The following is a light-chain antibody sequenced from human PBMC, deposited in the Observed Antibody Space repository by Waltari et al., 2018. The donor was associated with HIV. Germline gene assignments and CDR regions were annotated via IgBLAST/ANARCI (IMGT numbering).Light chain of an antibody. J-gene: IGLJ1*01. CDR1: SSDIGTYNV. CDR2: EDT. Sequence: QSALTQPASVSGSPGQSITISCTGTSSDIGTYNVVSWFQHHPGKAPKLMIYEDTKPPPGVSNLCSGSKSGNTASLTISGLQGDDEADYYCCSYASSTTFEVFGTGTKVTVL. CDR3: CSYASSTTFEV. V-gene: IGLV2-23*02.